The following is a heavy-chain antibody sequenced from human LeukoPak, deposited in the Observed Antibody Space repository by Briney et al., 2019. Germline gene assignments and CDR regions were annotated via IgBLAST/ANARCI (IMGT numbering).Heavy chain of an antibody. CDR2: INPSGGST. J-gene: IGHJ3*02. V-gene: IGHV1-46*01. CDR3: ARDRVYYYDSSDEVGDDAFDI. Sequence: ASVKVSCKASGGTFTSYYMHWVRQAPGQGLEWMGIINPSGGSTSYAQKFQGRVTMTRDTSTSTVYMELSSLRSEDTAVYYCARDRVYYYDSSDEVGDDAFDIWGQGTMVTVSS. D-gene: IGHD3-22*01. CDR1: GGTFTSYY.